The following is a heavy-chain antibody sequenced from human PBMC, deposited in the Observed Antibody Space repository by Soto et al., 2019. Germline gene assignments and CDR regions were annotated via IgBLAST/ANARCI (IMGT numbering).Heavy chain of an antibody. CDR2: ISGSGGST. J-gene: IGHJ4*02. CDR3: AKSNWNDPVGEVFDF. Sequence: EVQLLESGGCLVQPGGSLRLSCAASGFTFSSYAMSWVRQAPGKGLEWVAAISGSGGSTYYADSVKGRFTISRDNSKNTLYLQMNSLRAEDTAVYYCAKSNWNDPVGEVFDFWGQGTLVTVSS. D-gene: IGHD1-20*01. V-gene: IGHV3-23*01. CDR1: GFTFSSYA.